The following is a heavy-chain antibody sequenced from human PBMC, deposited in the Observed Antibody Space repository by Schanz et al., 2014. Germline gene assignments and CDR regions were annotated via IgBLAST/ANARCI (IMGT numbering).Heavy chain of an antibody. J-gene: IGHJ2*01. CDR1: TSIFNHAW. CDR3: AKDLGVDCGDGCFNWYFDL. D-gene: IGHD2-21*02. CDR2: VSSRSDEI. V-gene: IGHV3-23*04. Sequence: EVQLVESGGGLVKPGGSLRLSCAASTSIFNHAWMSWVRQAPGKGLEWVAAVSSRSDEIKYADSVRGRFTISRDNSRSTMYLQMNSLRAEDTAVYFCAKDLGVDCGDGCFNWYFDLWGRGTLVTVSS.